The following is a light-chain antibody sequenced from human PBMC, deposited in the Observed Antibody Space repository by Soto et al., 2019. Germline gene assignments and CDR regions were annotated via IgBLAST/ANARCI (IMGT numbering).Light chain of an antibody. J-gene: IGKJ4*01. CDR1: QSISPW. V-gene: IGKV1-5*03. Sequence: DIPMTQSPSTLSASVGDSVTITCRASQSISPWLAWYQQKPGKAPTLLIYKASSLEGGVPSRFSGSESGTDFNITISSLQPDDFATYYCQQYNTYPLTFGGGTTVEIK. CDR2: KAS. CDR3: QQYNTYPLT.